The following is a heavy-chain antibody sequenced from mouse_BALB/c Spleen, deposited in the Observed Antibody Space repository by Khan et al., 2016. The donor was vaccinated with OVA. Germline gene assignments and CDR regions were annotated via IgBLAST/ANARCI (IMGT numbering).Heavy chain of an antibody. Sequence: EVQLQESGPGLVKPSQSLSLTCTATGYSITSDYAWNWIRQFPGNNLEWMGFISYSGNTKYNPTLKSRISITRAKSKNQFFLQLNAVTTEDTAIYYCARVYGGDFDYWGQGTTVTVSS. CDR2: ISYSGNT. CDR1: GYSITSDYA. D-gene: IGHD1-1*01. J-gene: IGHJ2*01. V-gene: IGHV3-2*02. CDR3: ARVYGGDFDY.